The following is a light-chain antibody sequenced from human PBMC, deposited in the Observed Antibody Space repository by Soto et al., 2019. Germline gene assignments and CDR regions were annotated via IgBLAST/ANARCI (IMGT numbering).Light chain of an antibody. CDR1: QSINNW. CDR3: QQYNRYSWT. CDR2: EAF. J-gene: IGKJ1*01. V-gene: IGKV1-5*03. Sequence: DIHMSRSPSIGSASIVDRVSISFLASQSINNWLAWYQQKPGKAPRLLIYEAFSLENGVPSRFGGSGSGTEFTLTIGSLQPDDFATYYCQQYNRYSWTFGQGTKVDIK.